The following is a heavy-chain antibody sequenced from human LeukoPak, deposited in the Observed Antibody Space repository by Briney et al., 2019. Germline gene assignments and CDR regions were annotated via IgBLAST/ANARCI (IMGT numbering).Heavy chain of an antibody. J-gene: IGHJ6*02. Sequence: PSETLPLTCTVSGGSISSYYWSWIRQPPGKGLEWIGYIYYSGSTNYNPSLKSRVTISVDTSKNQFSLKLSSVTAADTAVYYCARSSSGYYDYYYYGMDVWGQGTTVTVSS. D-gene: IGHD3-22*01. CDR3: ARSSSGYYDYYYYGMDV. CDR2: IYYSGST. CDR1: GGSISSYY. V-gene: IGHV4-59*01.